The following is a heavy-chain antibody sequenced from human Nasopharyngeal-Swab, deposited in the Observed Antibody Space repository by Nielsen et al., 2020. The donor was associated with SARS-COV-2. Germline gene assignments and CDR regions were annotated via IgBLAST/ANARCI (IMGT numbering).Heavy chain of an antibody. J-gene: IGHJ4*02. CDR1: GGSFSGYY. V-gene: IGHV4-34*01. Sequence: SETLSLTCAVYGGSFSGYYWSWIRQPPGEGLEWIGEINHSGSTNYNPSLKSRVTISVDTSKNQFSLKLSSVTAADTAVYYCARVTPRRNGATFSIDYWGQGTLVTVSS. CDR2: INHSGST. CDR3: ARVTPRRNGATFSIDY. D-gene: IGHD1-26*01.